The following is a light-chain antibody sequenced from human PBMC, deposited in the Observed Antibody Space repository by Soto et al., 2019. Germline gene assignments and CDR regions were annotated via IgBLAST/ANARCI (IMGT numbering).Light chain of an antibody. CDR2: GAS. Sequence: EIVMTQSPATLSVSPGERATLSCRARQSVSSNLAWYQQKPGQAPRLLIYGASTRATGIPARFSGSGSGTEFTLTISSLQSEDFAVYDCQQYNNWPLTFGPGTKVDIK. J-gene: IGKJ3*01. V-gene: IGKV3-15*01. CDR3: QQYNNWPLT. CDR1: QSVSSN.